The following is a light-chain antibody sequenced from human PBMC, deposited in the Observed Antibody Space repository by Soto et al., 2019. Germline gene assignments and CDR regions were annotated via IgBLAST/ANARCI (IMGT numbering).Light chain of an antibody. CDR1: SSNIGRNY. J-gene: IGLJ2*01. Sequence: QSALTQPPSASGTPGQRVTISCSGSSSNIGRNYVCWYHQLPGAAPRLLIYSNNQRPSGVPDRFSGSKSGTSASLSISGLRSEDEADYYCAAWDDSLLSVVFGGGTKLTVL. V-gene: IGLV1-47*01. CDR2: SNN. CDR3: AAWDDSLLSVV.